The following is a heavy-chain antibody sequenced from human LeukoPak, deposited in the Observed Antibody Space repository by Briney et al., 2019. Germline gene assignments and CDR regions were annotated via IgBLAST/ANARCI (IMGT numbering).Heavy chain of an antibody. CDR1: GGSFSSYQ. V-gene: IGHV4-59*08. J-gene: IGHJ4*02. Sequence: KPSETLSLTCTVSGGSFSSYQWSWIRQPPGKGLEWIGYIYYSGDTNYNPSLTSRVTISLDTFKNQFSLKLSSVTAADTAVYYCARRRGDFWSDYYAFDYWGQGTLVTISS. CDR3: ARRRGDFWSDYYAFDY. CDR2: IYYSGDT. D-gene: IGHD3-3*01.